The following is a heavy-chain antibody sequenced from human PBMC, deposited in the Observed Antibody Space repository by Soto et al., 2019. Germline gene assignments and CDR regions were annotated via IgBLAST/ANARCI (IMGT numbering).Heavy chain of an antibody. D-gene: IGHD1-1*01. Sequence: QVQLQESGPGLVKPSGTLSLSCAVSGDSITSSNWWSWVRQAPGKGREWIGEIYHSGATTYNPSLKSRATIPVAPSNNHCSLSLTSVTAADTAVYFCARDLGTGTDYWGRGTLVTVAS. CDR2: IYHSGAT. V-gene: IGHV4-4*02. CDR3: ARDLGTGTDY. J-gene: IGHJ4*02. CDR1: GDSITSSNW.